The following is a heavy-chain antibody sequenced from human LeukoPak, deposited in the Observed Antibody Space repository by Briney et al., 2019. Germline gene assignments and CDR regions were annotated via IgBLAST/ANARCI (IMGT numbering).Heavy chain of an antibody. CDR1: GFTFSRYA. D-gene: IGHD1-26*01. Sequence: GGSLRLSCSASGFTFSRYAMHWVRQAPGKGLEYVSGINDNGGRTHYGDSVKGRFSISRDNSKNTLHLQMSTLRAEDTAPYYCVKDVGGSYAFDYWGQGILVTVAS. CDR3: VKDVGGSYAFDY. CDR2: INDNGGRT. V-gene: IGHV3-64D*09. J-gene: IGHJ4*02.